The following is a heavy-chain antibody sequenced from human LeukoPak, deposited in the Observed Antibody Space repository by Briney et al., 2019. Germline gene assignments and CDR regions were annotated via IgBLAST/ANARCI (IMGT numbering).Heavy chain of an antibody. Sequence: SETLSLTCTVSGGSISSYYWSWIRQPPGKGLEWIGYIYYSGSTNYNPSLKSRVTISVDTSKNQFSLKLSSVTAADTAVYYCARVPLVRGVTVYYYYGMDVWGQGTTVTVSS. CDR2: IYYSGST. V-gene: IGHV4-59*01. CDR3: ARVPLVRGVTVYYYYGMDV. J-gene: IGHJ6*02. CDR1: GGSISSYY. D-gene: IGHD3-10*01.